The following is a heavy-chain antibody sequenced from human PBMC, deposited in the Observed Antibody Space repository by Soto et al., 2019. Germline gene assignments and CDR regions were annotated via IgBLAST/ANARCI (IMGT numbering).Heavy chain of an antibody. CDR1: GFTFSNYW. Sequence: EVQLVESGGDLVQPGGSLRLSCAASGFTFSNYWMTWVRQAPGKGLEWVANIKEDGSEKNYVDSVKGRFTISRDNAKNSLFLQRNSLRAEDTALYFGARDGTNARYNWFDPWGQGTLVTVSS. CDR3: ARDGTNARYNWFDP. CDR2: IKEDGSEK. D-gene: IGHD1-7*01. J-gene: IGHJ5*02. V-gene: IGHV3-7*05.